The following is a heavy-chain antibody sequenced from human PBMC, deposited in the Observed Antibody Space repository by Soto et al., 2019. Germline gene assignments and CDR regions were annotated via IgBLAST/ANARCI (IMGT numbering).Heavy chain of an antibody. D-gene: IGHD3-3*01. Sequence: QVQLVESGGGVVQPGRSLRLSCAASGFTFSSYGMHWVRQAPGKGLEWVAVISYDGSNKYYADSVKGRFTISRDNSKNTLYLQMNSLRAEDTAVYYCAKDGGYDFWRYYYGMDVW. J-gene: IGHJ6*01. CDR2: ISYDGSNK. CDR3: AKDGGYDFWRYYYGMDV. V-gene: IGHV3-30*18. CDR1: GFTFSSYG.